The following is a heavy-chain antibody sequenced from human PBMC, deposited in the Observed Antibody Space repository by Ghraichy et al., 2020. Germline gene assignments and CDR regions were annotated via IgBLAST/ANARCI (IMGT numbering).Heavy chain of an antibody. CDR1: GFPFRGYW. J-gene: IGHJ4*02. D-gene: IGHD1-14*01. CDR3: VRSYKDGLRHFDY. V-gene: IGHV3-74*01. CDR2: LNIDGTTV. Sequence: GGSLRLSCAASGFPFRGYWMTWVRQTPGRGLEWVSHLNIDGTTVNYADSVKGRFTISRDNAKNTMYLQMISLTVEDTAVYYCVRSYKDGLRHFDYWGQGTLVTVSS.